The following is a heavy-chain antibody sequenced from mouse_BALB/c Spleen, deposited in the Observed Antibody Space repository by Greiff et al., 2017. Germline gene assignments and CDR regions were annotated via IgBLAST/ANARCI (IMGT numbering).Heavy chain of an antibody. D-gene: IGHD1-2*01. Sequence: EVQLVESGPGLVKPSQSLSLTCSVTGYSITSGYYWNWIRQFPGNKLEWMGYISYDGSNNYNPSLKNRISITRDTSKNQFFLKLNSVTTEDTATYYCARDRAATYYAMDYWGQGTSVTVSS. J-gene: IGHJ4*01. CDR3: ARDRAATYYAMDY. CDR1: GYSITSGYY. V-gene: IGHV3-6*02. CDR2: ISYDGSN.